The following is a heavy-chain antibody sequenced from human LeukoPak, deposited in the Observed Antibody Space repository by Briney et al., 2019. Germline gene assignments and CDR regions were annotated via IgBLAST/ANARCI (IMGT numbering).Heavy chain of an antibody. V-gene: IGHV4-34*01. Sequence: SETLSLTCTVSGGSISSYYWSWIRQPPGKGLEWIGEINHSGSTNYNPSLKSRVTISVDTSKNQFSLKLSSVTAADTAVYYCARAGLVTAIDYWGQGTLVTVSS. CDR3: ARAGLVTAIDY. CDR1: GGSISSYY. CDR2: INHSGST. D-gene: IGHD4-11*01. J-gene: IGHJ4*02.